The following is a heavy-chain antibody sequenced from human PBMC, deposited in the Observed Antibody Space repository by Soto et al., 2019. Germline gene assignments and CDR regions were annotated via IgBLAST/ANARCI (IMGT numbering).Heavy chain of an antibody. CDR1: GYTFTSYG. CDR3: ARGKGLTYYYDSSGPNDAFDI. V-gene: IGHV1-18*04. CDR2: ISAYNGNT. D-gene: IGHD3-22*01. J-gene: IGHJ3*02. Sequence: GASVKVSCKASGYTFTSYGISWVRQAPGQGLEWMGWISAYNGNTNYAQKLQGRVTMTTDTSTSTAYMELRSLRSDDTAVYYCARGKGLTYYYDSSGPNDAFDIWGQGTMVT.